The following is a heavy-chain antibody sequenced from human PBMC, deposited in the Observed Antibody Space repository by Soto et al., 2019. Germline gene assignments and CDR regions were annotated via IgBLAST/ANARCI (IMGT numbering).Heavy chain of an antibody. CDR1: GGSISSSY. CDR3: ARGRGGYFDY. Sequence: QVQLQEAGPGLVKPSETLSLTCTVSGGSISSSYWSWIRQPPGKGLEWIGYIYYSGSTNYNPSLKSRVTISVDTSRNQFSLKLSSVTAADTAVYYCARGRGGYFDYWGQGTLVTVSS. J-gene: IGHJ4*02. D-gene: IGHD3-16*01. CDR2: IYYSGST. V-gene: IGHV4-59*01.